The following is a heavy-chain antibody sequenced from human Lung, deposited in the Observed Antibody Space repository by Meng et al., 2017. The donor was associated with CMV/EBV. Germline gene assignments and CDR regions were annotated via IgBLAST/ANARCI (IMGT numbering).Heavy chain of an antibody. D-gene: IGHD3-10*01. J-gene: IGHJ6*02. CDR1: DHSIATISSS. CDR2: IYYDGST. CDR3: AREVQDYYGSGAYYNPNYYYGMDV. Sequence: NFSDHSIATISSSWGWMRQPPGKGLEWIGRIYYDGSTNSNPSPTSRVTISVEKSKNQFFLRLSSVTAADTVVYFCAREVQDYYGSGAYYNPNYYYGMDVWXQGTTVTVSS. V-gene: IGHV4-39*07.